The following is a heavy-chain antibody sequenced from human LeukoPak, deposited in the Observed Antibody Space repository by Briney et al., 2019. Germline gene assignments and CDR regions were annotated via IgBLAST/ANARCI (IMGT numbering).Heavy chain of an antibody. V-gene: IGHV4-4*07. Sequence: SETLSLTCTVSGGSISSYYWSWIRQPAGKGLDWIGRIYTSGSTNYNPSLKSRVTMSVDTSKNQFSLKLSSVTAADTAVYYCARGDSSSWYFDYWGQGTLVTVSS. CDR2: IYTSGST. D-gene: IGHD6-13*01. CDR3: ARGDSSSWYFDY. CDR1: GGSISSYY. J-gene: IGHJ4*02.